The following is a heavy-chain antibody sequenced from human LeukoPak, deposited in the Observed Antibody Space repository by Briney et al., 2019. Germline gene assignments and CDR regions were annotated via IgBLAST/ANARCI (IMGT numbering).Heavy chain of an antibody. J-gene: IGHJ4*02. CDR2: IKRDGKEK. V-gene: IGHV3-7*03. CDR1: GFTFSSYW. D-gene: IGHD3-3*01. CDR3: ARDISYYDFWSGYYTVDDY. Sequence: PGGSLRLSCVASGFTFSSYWMSWVRQAPGKGLEWVANIKRDGKEKHYVDSVKGRFTISRDNAKNSLYLQMNSLRAEDTAVYYCARDISYYDFWSGYYTVDDYWGQGTLVTVSS.